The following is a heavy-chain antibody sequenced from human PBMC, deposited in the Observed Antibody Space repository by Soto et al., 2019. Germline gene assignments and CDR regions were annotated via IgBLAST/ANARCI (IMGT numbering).Heavy chain of an antibody. CDR2: ISSSSI. J-gene: IGHJ3*02. Sequence: EVQLVESGGGLVQPGGSLRLSCAASGFTFSSYSMNWVRQAPGKGLEWVSYISSSSIYYADSVKGRFTISRDNAKNSLYLQMNSLRDEDTAVYYWARDLNWGAFDIWGQGTMVTVSS. V-gene: IGHV3-48*02. CDR1: GFTFSSYS. CDR3: ARDLNWGAFDI. D-gene: IGHD7-27*01.